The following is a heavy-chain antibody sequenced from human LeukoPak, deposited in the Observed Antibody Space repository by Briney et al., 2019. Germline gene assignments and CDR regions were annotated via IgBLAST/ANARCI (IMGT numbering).Heavy chain of an antibody. CDR1: GGTLISYA. CDR3: ARVGFRGSSDAFDI. CDR2: MIPIFGRA. V-gene: IGHV1-69*13. D-gene: IGHD3-10*01. J-gene: IGHJ3*02. Sequence: ASVKVSCKASGGTLISYAISWVRQAPGQRREWMGGMIPIFGRANYAQKFPGRVTITADESTSTAYMELSSRRSEDTAVYYCARVGFRGSSDAFDIWGQGTMVTVSS.